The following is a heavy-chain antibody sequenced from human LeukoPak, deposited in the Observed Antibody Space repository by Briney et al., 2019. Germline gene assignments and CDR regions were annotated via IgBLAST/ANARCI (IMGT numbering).Heavy chain of an antibody. D-gene: IGHD6-19*01. J-gene: IGHJ4*02. CDR2: IKQDGSEK. CDR1: GFTFSSYW. V-gene: IGHV3-7*01. Sequence: PGGSLRLSCAASGFTFSSYWMSWVRQAPGKGLEWVANIKQDGSEKYYVDSVKGRFTISRDNAKNSLYLQMNSLRAEDTAVYYCARERTGIAVAGYFDYWGQGTLVTVSS. CDR3: ARERTGIAVAGYFDY.